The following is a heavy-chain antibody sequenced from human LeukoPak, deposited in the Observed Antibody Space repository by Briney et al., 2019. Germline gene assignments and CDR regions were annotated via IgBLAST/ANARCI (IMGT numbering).Heavy chain of an antibody. J-gene: IGHJ4*02. CDR2: IGSSGSTV. CDR3: AKDFSVYYYDSRVLDY. D-gene: IGHD3-22*01. CDR1: GFSFSSYE. V-gene: IGHV3-48*03. Sequence: PGGSLRLSCAASGFSFSSYEMNWVRQAPGKGLEWVSYIGSSGSTVYYADSVKGRFTTSRDNAKNSLYLQMNSLRDEDTAVYYCAKDFSVYYYDSRVLDYWGQGTLVTVSS.